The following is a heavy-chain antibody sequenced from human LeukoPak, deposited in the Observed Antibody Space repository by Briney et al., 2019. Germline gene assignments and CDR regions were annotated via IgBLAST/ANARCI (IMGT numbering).Heavy chain of an antibody. CDR1: GYTLTELS. CDR2: FDPEDGET. Sequence: ASVKVSCKVSGYTLTELSMHWVRQAPGKGLEWMGGFDPEDGETIYAQKFQGRVTMTEDTSTDTAYMELSSLRSEDTAVYYCAKASIAVAGAYYFDYWGQGTLVTVSS. V-gene: IGHV1-24*01. J-gene: IGHJ4*02. D-gene: IGHD6-19*01. CDR3: AKASIAVAGAYYFDY.